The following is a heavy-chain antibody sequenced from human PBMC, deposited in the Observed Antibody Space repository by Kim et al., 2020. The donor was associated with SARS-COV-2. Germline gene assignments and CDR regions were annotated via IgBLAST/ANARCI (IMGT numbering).Heavy chain of an antibody. V-gene: IGHV3-7*01. CDR2: VKQDGSEK. Sequence: GGSLRLSCAASGFTFSSYWMSWVRQAPGKGLEWVANVKQDGSEKYYVDSVKGRFTISRDNAKNSLYLQMSSLRAEDTAVYYCARDLLGAVAGTSAYWGQGTLVTVSS. J-gene: IGHJ4*02. CDR3: ARDLLGAVAGTSAY. CDR1: GFTFSSYW. D-gene: IGHD6-19*01.